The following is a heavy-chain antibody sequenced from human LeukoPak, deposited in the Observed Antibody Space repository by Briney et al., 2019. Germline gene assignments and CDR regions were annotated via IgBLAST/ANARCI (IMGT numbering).Heavy chain of an antibody. V-gene: IGHV3-7*01. CDR1: GFTFSRFW. D-gene: IGHD2-8*01. CDR3: ERDPGCLDY. Sequence: GGTLRLSCTDSGFTFSRFWLSWVRQAPGKGLEWLAHIRQDGTIIYYADSVRGRFTVSRDNAKSSLYLQMNRLRVEDTDVYYCERDPGCLDYWGQGTLVTVSS. CDR2: IRQDGTII. J-gene: IGHJ4*02.